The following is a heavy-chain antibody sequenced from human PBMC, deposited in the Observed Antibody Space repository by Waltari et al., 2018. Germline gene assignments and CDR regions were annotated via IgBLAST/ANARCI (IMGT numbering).Heavy chain of an antibody. CDR2: IIPISGTT. CDR1: EVTFSSYA. V-gene: IGHV1-69*14. J-gene: IGHJ6*02. Sequence: QVQLVQSGAEVKKPGSSVTVSCKASEVTFSSYAMNWVRQAPGQGLEWMAGIIPISGTTNYAQKLQGRVRVIADKSTGTAYMELSSLRFEDTAVYYCARPTLVTFNYFAMDVWGQGTTVTVSS. CDR3: ARPTLVTFNYFAMDV. D-gene: IGHD2-15*01.